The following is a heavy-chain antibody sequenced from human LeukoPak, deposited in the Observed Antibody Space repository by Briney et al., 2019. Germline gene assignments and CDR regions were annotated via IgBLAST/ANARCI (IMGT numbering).Heavy chain of an antibody. CDR2: INTDGSST. J-gene: IGHJ4*02. D-gene: IGHD2-21*01. CDR3: ARDKIRSLQY. CDR1: GFTFNSYW. Sequence: GGSLRLSCSASGFTFNSYWMQGVRQAPGKGLVWVSRINTDGSSTSYADLVKGRFTISRDNARNTFYLQMNSLRVEDTAVYYCARDKIRSLQYWGQGTLVTVSS. V-gene: IGHV3-74*01.